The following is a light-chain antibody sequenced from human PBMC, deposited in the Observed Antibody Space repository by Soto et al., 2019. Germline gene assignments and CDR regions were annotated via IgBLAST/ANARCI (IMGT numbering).Light chain of an antibody. J-gene: IGLJ1*01. CDR1: SSDVGGYHY. CDR3: SSYAGLNNFIV. Sequence: QSALTQPPSASGSPGQSVTISCTGTSSDVGGYHYVSWYQQHPGKAPKVMIYEVSKRPSGVPDRFSGSKSGDTASLTVSGLQTEDEAEYYCSSYAGLNNFIVFGTGTKV. CDR2: EVS. V-gene: IGLV2-8*01.